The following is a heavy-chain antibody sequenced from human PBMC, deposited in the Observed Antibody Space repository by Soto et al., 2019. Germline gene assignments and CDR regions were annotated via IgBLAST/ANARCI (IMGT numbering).Heavy chain of an antibody. J-gene: IGHJ4*02. CDR2: ISQSGST. CDR1: GGAVSDYY. V-gene: IGHV4-34*01. Sequence: SETLSLTCAVHGGAVSDYYWGWIRQPPGKGLEWIGEISQSGSTNYNPSLESRVTISVDTSKNQFSLKLTSVTAADTAVYYCARHGRKYSTSYYFDYWGQGTLVTVSS. CDR3: ARHGRKYSTSYYFDY. D-gene: IGHD6-6*01.